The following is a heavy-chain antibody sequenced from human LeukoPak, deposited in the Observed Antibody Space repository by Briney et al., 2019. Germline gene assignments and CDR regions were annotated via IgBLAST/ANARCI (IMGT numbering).Heavy chain of an antibody. V-gene: IGHV4-59*08. CDR3: ARHSLFQRPRYCSSTSCSRGGNWFDP. CDR1: GGSISSYY. Sequence: SETLSLTCTVSGGSISSYYWSWIRQPPGKGLEWIGYIYYSGSTNYNPSLKSRVTISVDTSKNQFSLKLSSVTAADTAVYYCARHSLFQRPRYCSSTSCSRGGNWFDPWGQGTLVTVSS. CDR2: IYYSGST. D-gene: IGHD2-2*01. J-gene: IGHJ5*02.